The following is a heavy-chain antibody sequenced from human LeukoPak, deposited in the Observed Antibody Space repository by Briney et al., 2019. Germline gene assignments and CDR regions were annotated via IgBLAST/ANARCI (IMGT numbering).Heavy chain of an antibody. Sequence: PGGSLRLSCAASGFTFSSYAMSWVRQAPGKGVEWVSAISGSGGSTYYAECVKGRFTISRDNSKNALYLQMNSLRAEDTAVYYCAEAAVSGWSRTTQFDYWGQGTLVTVSS. CDR3: AEAAVSGWSRTTQFDY. D-gene: IGHD6-19*01. CDR1: GFTFSSYA. J-gene: IGHJ4*02. CDR2: ISGSGGST. V-gene: IGHV3-23*01.